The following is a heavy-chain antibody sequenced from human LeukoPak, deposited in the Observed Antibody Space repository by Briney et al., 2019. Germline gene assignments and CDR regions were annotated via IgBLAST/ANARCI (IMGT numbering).Heavy chain of an antibody. J-gene: IGHJ3*02. V-gene: IGHV3-30*18. CDR1: GFTFSSYG. Sequence: PGGSLRLSCAASGFTFSSYGMHWVRQAPGKGLEWVAVISYDGSNKYYADSVKGRFTISRDNSKNTLYLQMNSLRAEDTAVYYCAKSNTGIAEAGTDAFDIWGQGTMVTVSS. CDR2: ISYDGSNK. CDR3: AKSNTGIAEAGTDAFDI. D-gene: IGHD6-19*01.